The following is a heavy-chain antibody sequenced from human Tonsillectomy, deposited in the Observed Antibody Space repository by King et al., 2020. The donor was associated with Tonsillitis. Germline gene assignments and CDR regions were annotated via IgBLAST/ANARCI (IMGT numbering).Heavy chain of an antibody. CDR2: IIPIFGTA. J-gene: IGHJ6*03. Sequence: QLVQSGAEVKKPGSSVKVSCKASGGTFISYAISWVRQAPGQGLEWLGGIIPIFGTANYAQKFQGRVTITADDSTSTAYLELSSLGSEDTAVYYCARGLPNWGSAYHYYMDVWGKGTTVTVPS. CDR3: ARGLPNWGSAYHYYMDV. D-gene: IGHD7-27*01. V-gene: IGHV1-69*12. CDR1: GGTFISYA.